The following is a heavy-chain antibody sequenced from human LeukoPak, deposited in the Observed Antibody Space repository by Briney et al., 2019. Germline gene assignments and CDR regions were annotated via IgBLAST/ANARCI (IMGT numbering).Heavy chain of an antibody. CDR3: AKLLKGYYDSSGYLDAFDI. D-gene: IGHD3-22*01. CDR1: GFTFTSYA. V-gene: IGHV3-23*01. J-gene: IGHJ3*02. CDR2: LSGSGGIT. Sequence: PGGSLRLSCAASGFTFTSYAMTWVRQAPGKGLEWVSSLSGSGGITHYADFVRGRFTISRDNSKNTLFMQVNSLGAEDTAVYYCAKLLKGYYDSSGYLDAFDIWGQGTMVTVS.